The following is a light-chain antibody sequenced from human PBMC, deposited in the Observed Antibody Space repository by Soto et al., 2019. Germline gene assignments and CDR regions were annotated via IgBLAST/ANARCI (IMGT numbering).Light chain of an antibody. J-gene: IGLJ3*02. Sequence: QSVLTQPPSVSVAPGQGVTISCAGTSSNIGAGYDVHWYQQVPGTAPKLLIYTNSNRPSGVPDRFSGSKSGTSASLAITGLQAADEAEYYCQSYDSSLSALVFGGGTKVTVL. CDR2: TNS. CDR3: QSYDSSLSALV. CDR1: SSNIGAGYD. V-gene: IGLV1-40*01.